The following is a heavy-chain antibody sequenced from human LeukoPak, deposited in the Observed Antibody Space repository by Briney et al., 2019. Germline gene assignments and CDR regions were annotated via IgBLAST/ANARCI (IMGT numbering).Heavy chain of an antibody. J-gene: IGHJ4*02. Sequence: ASVKVSCKVSGYTLTELSMHWVRQAPGKGLEWMGGFDPEDGETIYAQKFQGRVTITADKSTSTAYMELSSLRSEDTAVYYCARDLRYYDRSASIDYWGQGTLVTVSS. D-gene: IGHD3-22*01. CDR3: ARDLRYYDRSASIDY. CDR2: FDPEDGET. CDR1: GYTLTELS. V-gene: IGHV1-24*01.